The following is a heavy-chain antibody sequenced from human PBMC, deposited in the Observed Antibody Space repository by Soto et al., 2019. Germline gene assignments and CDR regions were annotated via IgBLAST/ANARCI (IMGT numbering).Heavy chain of an antibody. D-gene: IGHD3-10*01. CDR3: AKDIALVRGVIIDMDV. V-gene: IGHV3-30*18. J-gene: IGHJ6*02. CDR1: GFIFTNYG. CDR2: ISYDGDKT. Sequence: QVQLVESGGGVVQPGRSLRLSCAASGFIFTNYGMHWVRQAPGKGLEWVAVISYDGDKTYYADTVKGRFTISRDNFKNTVFLQMNSLRVEETAVYYGAKDIALVRGVIIDMDVWGQGTTVTVSS.